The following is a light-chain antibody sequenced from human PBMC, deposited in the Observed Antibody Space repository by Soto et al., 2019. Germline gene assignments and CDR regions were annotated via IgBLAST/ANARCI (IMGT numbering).Light chain of an antibody. CDR3: QQYNNWPG. J-gene: IGKJ1*01. CDR1: QSVSSN. Sequence: EIMMTQSPATLSVSPGERATLSCRASQSVSSNLAWYQQKPGQAPRLLIYGASTRATGIPARFSGSGSGTEFTLTISSLQSEDFAVYYCQQYNNWPGFGQGTKVEIK. CDR2: GAS. V-gene: IGKV3-15*01.